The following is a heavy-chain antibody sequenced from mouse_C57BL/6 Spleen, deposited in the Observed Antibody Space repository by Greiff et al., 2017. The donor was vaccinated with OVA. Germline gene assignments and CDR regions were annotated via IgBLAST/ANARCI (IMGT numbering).Heavy chain of an antibody. D-gene: IGHD1-1*01. V-gene: IGHV1-53*01. J-gene: IGHJ4*01. CDR3: AREGEYYYGSSLYYAMDY. CDR2: INPSNGGT. Sequence: VQLQQPGTELVKPGASVKLSCKASGYTFTSYWMHWVKQRPGQGLEWIGNINPSNGGTNYNEKFKSKATLTVDKSSSTAYMQLSSLTSEDSAVYYCAREGEYYYGSSLYYAMDYWGQGTSVTVSS. CDR1: GYTFTSYW.